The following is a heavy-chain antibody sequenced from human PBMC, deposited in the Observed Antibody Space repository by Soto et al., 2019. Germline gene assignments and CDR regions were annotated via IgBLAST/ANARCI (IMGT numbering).Heavy chain of an antibody. D-gene: IGHD2-2*01. Sequence: SETLSLTCTVSGGSISSYYWSWIRQPPGKGLEWIGYIYYSGSTNYNPSLKSRVTISVDTSKNQFPLKLSSVTAADTAVYYCARHFPGPRVEYQLPRPYYYYYGMDVWGQGTTVTVSS. CDR3: ARHFPGPRVEYQLPRPYYYYYGMDV. CDR2: IYYSGST. V-gene: IGHV4-59*08. CDR1: GGSISSYY. J-gene: IGHJ6*02.